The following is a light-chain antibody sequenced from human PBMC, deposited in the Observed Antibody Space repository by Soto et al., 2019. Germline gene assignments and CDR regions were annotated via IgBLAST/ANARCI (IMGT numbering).Light chain of an antibody. CDR2: EVS. V-gene: IGLV2-14*01. CDR3: SSYTSSSTTYV. J-gene: IGLJ1*01. Sequence: QSVLTQPASVSGSPGQSITISCTGTSSDVGGYNYVSWYQQHPGKAPKLMIYEVSNRPSGVSNRFSGSKSGNTDSLTISGLQAEDEADYYCSSYTSSSTTYVFGTGTKVTV. CDR1: SSDVGGYNY.